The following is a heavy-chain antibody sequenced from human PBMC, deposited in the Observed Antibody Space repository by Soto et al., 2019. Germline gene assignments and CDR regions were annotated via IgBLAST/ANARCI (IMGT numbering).Heavy chain of an antibody. Sequence: ASVKVSCKASGHTFTSYGISWVRQAPGQGLEWMGWISAYNGNTNYAQKLQGRVTMTTDTSTSTAYMELRSLRSDDTAVYYCARDRKDCSGGSCPTSYYYYYYGMDVWGQGTTVTVSS. D-gene: IGHD2-15*01. V-gene: IGHV1-18*04. CDR1: GHTFTSYG. CDR3: ARDRKDCSGGSCPTSYYYYYYGMDV. J-gene: IGHJ6*02. CDR2: ISAYNGNT.